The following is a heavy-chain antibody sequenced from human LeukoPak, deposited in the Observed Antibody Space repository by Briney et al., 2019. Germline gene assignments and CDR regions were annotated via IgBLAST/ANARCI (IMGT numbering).Heavy chain of an antibody. CDR2: IIADSGGA. J-gene: IGHJ1*01. CDR3: ATITLVRGVTRFNEYLQH. D-gene: IGHD3-10*01. V-gene: IGHV1-2*02. Sequence: ASVKVSCKASGYTFTDYFIHWVRQAPGQGPEWMGWIIADSGGANYAQKFQGRVTMTRDTSISTAYMELSRLRSDDTAVYYCATITLVRGVTRFNEYLQHWGQGTLVTVSS. CDR1: GYTFTDYF.